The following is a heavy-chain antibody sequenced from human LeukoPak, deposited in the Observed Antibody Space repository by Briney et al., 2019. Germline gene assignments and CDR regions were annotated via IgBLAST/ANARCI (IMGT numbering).Heavy chain of an antibody. Sequence: ASVKVSCKASGYTFTGYYMHWVRQAPGQGLEWMGRINPNSGGTNYAQKFQGRVTMTRDTSISTAYMELSRLRSDDTAVYYCARERRGGSYFTEKRLDHWGQGTLVAVSS. CDR2: INPNSGGT. D-gene: IGHD1-26*01. V-gene: IGHV1-2*06. CDR1: GYTFTGYY. CDR3: ARERRGGSYFTEKRLDH. J-gene: IGHJ4*02.